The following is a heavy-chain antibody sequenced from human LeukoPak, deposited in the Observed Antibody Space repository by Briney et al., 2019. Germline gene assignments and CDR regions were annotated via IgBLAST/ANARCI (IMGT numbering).Heavy chain of an antibody. CDR2: IKQDGSER. J-gene: IGHJ4*02. V-gene: IGHV3-7*01. Sequence: GGSLRLSCAASGFTFSSYWMSWVRQAPGKGLEWVADIKQDGSERYYVDSVKGRFTISRDNAKNSLYLQIDSLRAEDTAVYYRTTETYRRFDYWGQGTLVTVSS. CDR3: TTETYRRFDY. CDR1: GFTFSSYW.